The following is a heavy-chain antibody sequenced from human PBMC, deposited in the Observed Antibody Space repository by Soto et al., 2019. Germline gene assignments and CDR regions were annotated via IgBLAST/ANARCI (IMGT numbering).Heavy chain of an antibody. V-gene: IGHV3-30*18. CDR2: ISYDGSNK. J-gene: IGHJ4*02. D-gene: IGHD6-19*01. CDR3: AKATAVAGIFDY. Sequence: PGGSLRLSCGASGFTFSSYGMHWVRQAPGKGLEWVAVISYDGSNKYYADSVKGRFTISRDNSKNTLYLQMNSLRAEDTAVYYCAKATAVAGIFDYWGQGTLVTVSS. CDR1: GFTFSSYG.